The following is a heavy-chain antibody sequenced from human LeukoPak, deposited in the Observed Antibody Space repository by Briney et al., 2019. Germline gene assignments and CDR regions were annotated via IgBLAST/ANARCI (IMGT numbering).Heavy chain of an antibody. CDR1: GFTFSGYW. J-gene: IGHJ6*02. CDR2: IKSDGSDT. V-gene: IGHV3-74*01. Sequence: GGSLRLSCVGSGFTFSGYWMHWVRQGPGKGLVWVSRIKSDGSDTSYADSVKGRFTISRDNAKNTLYLQLSSLRADDTAVYYCARAMAGDYGMDVWGQGTTVTVSS. D-gene: IGHD6-19*01. CDR3: ARAMAGDYGMDV.